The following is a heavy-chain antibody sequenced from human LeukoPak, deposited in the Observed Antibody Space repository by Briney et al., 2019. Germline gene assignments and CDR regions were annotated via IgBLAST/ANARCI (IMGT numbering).Heavy chain of an antibody. V-gene: IGHV3-23*01. CDR2: ISGGSSGT. CDR3: AKDRDYDDYAFGT. D-gene: IGHD4-17*01. CDR1: SFTFASYT. Sequence: GGSLRLSCATSSFTFASYTMNWVRQAPAKGLEWVSAISGGSSGTYYADSVKGRFTISRDSSKNTLYLQMNNLRAEDTAVYYCAKDRDYDDYAFGTWGQGILVTVSS. J-gene: IGHJ5*02.